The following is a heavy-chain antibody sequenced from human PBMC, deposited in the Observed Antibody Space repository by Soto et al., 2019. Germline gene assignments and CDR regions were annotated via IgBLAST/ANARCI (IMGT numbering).Heavy chain of an antibody. Sequence: EVQVVESGGDLVKPGGSLRLSCASSGFTFSTNTMNWVRQAPGKGLEWVSSINGRGNYIYYAESVKGRFTISRDNAKNSLYLQMDRLRAEDTALYYCVREDGKVGTNSAFDYWGLGALVTVSS. V-gene: IGHV3-21*01. D-gene: IGHD1-26*01. J-gene: IGHJ4*02. CDR2: INGRGNYI. CDR1: GFTFSTNT. CDR3: VREDGKVGTNSAFDY.